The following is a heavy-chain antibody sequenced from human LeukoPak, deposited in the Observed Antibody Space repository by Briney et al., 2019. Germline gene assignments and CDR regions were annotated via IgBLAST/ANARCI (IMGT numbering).Heavy chain of an antibody. J-gene: IGHJ4*02. CDR3: ARSVGATPLDY. D-gene: IGHD1-26*01. CDR2: IYPSDSET. CDR1: GYSFTSYW. Sequence: ESLKISCKGSGYSFTSYWIVWVRQMPGKGLEWMGIIYPSDSETTYSPSFQGQVTISADKSISTAYLQWSSLTASDTAMYYCARSVGATPLDYWGQGTPVTVS. V-gene: IGHV5-51*01.